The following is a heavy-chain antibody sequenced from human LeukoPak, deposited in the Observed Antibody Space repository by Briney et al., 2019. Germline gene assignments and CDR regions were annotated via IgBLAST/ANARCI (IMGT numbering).Heavy chain of an antibody. CDR3: ARGRGGDNSNWFDP. J-gene: IGHJ5*02. D-gene: IGHD1-20*01. V-gene: IGHV3-7*04. CDR2: IKQDGSEK. CDR1: GFTFSSYW. Sequence: GSLRLSCAASGFTFSSYWMSWVRQAPGKGLEWVANIKQDGSEKYYVDSVKGRFTISRDNANNSLYLQMTGLRAEDTAVYYCARGRGGDNSNWFDPWGPGTLVTVSS.